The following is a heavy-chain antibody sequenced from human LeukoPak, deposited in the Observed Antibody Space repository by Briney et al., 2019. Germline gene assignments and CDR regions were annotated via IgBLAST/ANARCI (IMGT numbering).Heavy chain of an antibody. D-gene: IGHD6-6*01. Sequence: SETLSLTCTVSGGSISSGSYYWSWIRQPAGKGLEWIGRIYTSGSTNYNPSLKSRVTISVDTSKSQFSLKLSSVTAADTAVYYCARHKGPRIAARAGFDYWGQGTLVTVSS. CDR2: IYTSGST. CDR3: ARHKGPRIAARAGFDY. CDR1: GGSISSGSYY. J-gene: IGHJ4*02. V-gene: IGHV4-61*02.